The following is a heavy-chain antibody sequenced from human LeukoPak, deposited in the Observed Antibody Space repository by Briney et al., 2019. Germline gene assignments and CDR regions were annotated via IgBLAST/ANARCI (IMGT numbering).Heavy chain of an antibody. CDR1: GYNFTTSW. V-gene: IGHV5-51*01. Sequence: GESLQISCKGSGYNFTTSWIGWVRQMPGKGLEWMGIIYPDDSDTRYSPSFQGQVTISADKSISTAYLQCNSLKASDTATYYCARRFEDGNGWQNSFDFWGQGTLVTASS. J-gene: IGHJ4*02. CDR3: ARRFEDGNGWQNSFDF. CDR2: IYPDDSDT. D-gene: IGHD6-19*01.